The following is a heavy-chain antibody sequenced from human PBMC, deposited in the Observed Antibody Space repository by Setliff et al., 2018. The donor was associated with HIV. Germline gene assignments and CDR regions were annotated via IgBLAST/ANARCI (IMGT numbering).Heavy chain of an antibody. CDR3: ARQRSGYNYPYYCPYYMDV. Sequence: SETRSLTCTVAGGSISSSSYFWGWIRQPPWKGLEGIGSVYYSGNTYYNPCLKSRVTISVDTSKTQFTLKLSSVTAADTAVYYCARQRSGYNYPYYCPYYMDVWGNGTTVTVSS. D-gene: IGHD5-12*01. CDR1: GGSISSSSYF. V-gene: IGHV4-39*01. J-gene: IGHJ6*03. CDR2: VYYSGNT.